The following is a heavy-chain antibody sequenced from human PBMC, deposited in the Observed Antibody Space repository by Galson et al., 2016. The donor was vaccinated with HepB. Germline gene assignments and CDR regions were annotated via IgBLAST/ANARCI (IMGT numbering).Heavy chain of an antibody. D-gene: IGHD2-2*01. CDR2: INAGNGNT. J-gene: IGHJ4*02. V-gene: IGHV1-3*01. Sequence: SVKVSCKASGYTFTSYAMHWVRQAPGQRLEWMGWINAGNGNTKYSQKFQGRVTITRDTSASTAYMELSSLRSEDTAVYYCARAVVAVPAAILVWGQGTLVTVSS. CDR1: GYTFTSYA. CDR3: ARAVVAVPAAILV.